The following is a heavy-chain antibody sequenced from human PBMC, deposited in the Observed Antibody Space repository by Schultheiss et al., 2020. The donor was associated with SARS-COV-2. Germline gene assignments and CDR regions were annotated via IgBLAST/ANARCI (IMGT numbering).Heavy chain of an antibody. Sequence: GGSLRLSCAASGFTFDDYAMHWVRQAPGKGLEWVSGISWNSGSIGYADSVKGRFTISRDNAKNSLYLQMNSLRDEDTAVYYCAKDSRYSSSWYLDYWGQGTLVTVSS. J-gene: IGHJ4*02. CDR3: AKDSRYSSSWYLDY. V-gene: IGHV3-9*01. CDR2: ISWNSGSI. D-gene: IGHD6-13*01. CDR1: GFTFDDYA.